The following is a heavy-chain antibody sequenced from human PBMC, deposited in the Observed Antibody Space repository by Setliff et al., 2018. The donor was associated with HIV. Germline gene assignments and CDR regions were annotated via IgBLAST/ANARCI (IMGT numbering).Heavy chain of an antibody. D-gene: IGHD3-10*01. CDR2: IYYSGST. Sequence: SETLSLTCTVSGGSISSSSYYWGWIRQPPGKGLEWIGNIYYSGSTNYNPSLKSRVTISVDTSKNQFSLKLSSVTAADTAVYYCARWHPPYGFWEEDYWGQGTLVTVSS. CDR3: ARWHPPYGFWEEDY. J-gene: IGHJ4*02. V-gene: IGHV4-39*01. CDR1: GGSISSSSYY.